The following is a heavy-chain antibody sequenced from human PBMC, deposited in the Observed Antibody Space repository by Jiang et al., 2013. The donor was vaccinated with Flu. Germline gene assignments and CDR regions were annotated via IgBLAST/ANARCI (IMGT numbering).Heavy chain of an antibody. V-gene: IGHV7-4-1*02. J-gene: IGHJ4*02. CDR1: GYTFTSYA. CDR2: INTNTGNP. CDR3: ARSKLSAAATLPDY. Sequence: QSGSELKKPGASAKGSCRASGYTFTSYAINWVRQAPGQGREYMGWINTNTGNPTYVQGFTGRFVFSWDASVSTANLQISSLEAEDTAVYYCARSKLSAAATLPDYWGQGTLVTVSS. D-gene: IGHD6-13*01.